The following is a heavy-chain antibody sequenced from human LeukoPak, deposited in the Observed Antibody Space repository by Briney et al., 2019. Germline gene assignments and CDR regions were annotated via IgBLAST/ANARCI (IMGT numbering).Heavy chain of an antibody. J-gene: IGHJ4*02. Sequence: PGGSLRLSCAASGFTFSSYSMNWVRQAPGKGLEWVSSISSSTGYIYYADSVKGRFTISRDNAKNSLYLQVNILRVEDTAVYYCARMSQWPSSYYFDYWGQGTLVTVAS. CDR3: ARMSQWPSSYYFDY. D-gene: IGHD6-19*01. V-gene: IGHV3-21*01. CDR2: ISSSTGYI. CDR1: GFTFSSYS.